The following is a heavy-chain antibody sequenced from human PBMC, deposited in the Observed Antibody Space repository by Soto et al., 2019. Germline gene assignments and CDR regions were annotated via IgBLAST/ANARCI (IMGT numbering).Heavy chain of an antibody. CDR3: AKRGGYYSAPFDY. V-gene: IGHV3-23*01. CDR2: ISGSGGST. CDR1: GFTFSSYA. D-gene: IGHD3-22*01. Sequence: HGGSLRLSCAASGFTFSSYAMSWVRQAPGKGLEWVSAISGSGGSTYYADSVKGRFTISRDNSKNTLYLQMNSLRAEDTAVYYCAKRGGYYSAPFDYWGQGTLVTVSS. J-gene: IGHJ4*02.